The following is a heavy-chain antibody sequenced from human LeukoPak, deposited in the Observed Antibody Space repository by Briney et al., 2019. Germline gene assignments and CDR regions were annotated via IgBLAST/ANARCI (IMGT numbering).Heavy chain of an antibody. CDR2: IYPGDSNT. CDR1: GYSFSTYW. V-gene: IGHV5-51*01. J-gene: IGHJ4*02. Sequence: GESLKISCKASGYSFSTYWIGWVRQMPGKGLEWMGVIYPGDSNTRYSPSFQGQVTISADKSISTAYLQWSSLKASDTAMYFCARSSDNVFDCWGQGTLVTVSS. CDR3: ARSSDNVFDC. D-gene: IGHD1-1*01.